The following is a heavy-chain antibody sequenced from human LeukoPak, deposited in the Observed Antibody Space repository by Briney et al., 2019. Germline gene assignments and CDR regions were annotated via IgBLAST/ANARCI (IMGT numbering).Heavy chain of an antibody. CDR2: ISYDGSNK. Sequence: GGSLRPSCAASGFTFSSYGMHWVRQAPGKGLEWVAVISYDGSNKYYADSVKGRFTISRDNSKNTLYLQMNSLRAEDTAVYYCAKDRGTPNEYYFDYWGQGTLVTVSS. J-gene: IGHJ4*02. V-gene: IGHV3-30*18. D-gene: IGHD1-1*01. CDR1: GFTFSSYG. CDR3: AKDRGTPNEYYFDY.